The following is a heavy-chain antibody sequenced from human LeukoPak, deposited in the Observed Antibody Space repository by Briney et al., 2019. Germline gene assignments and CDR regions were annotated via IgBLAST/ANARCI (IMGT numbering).Heavy chain of an antibody. V-gene: IGHV3-23*01. Sequence: GGSLRLSCAASGFTFNNYAMNWVRQAPGKGLEWVSGISGSGGSTYYADSVKGRFTISRDNSKNTLYLQMNRPRAEDTAVYFCAKDPLSYYDSSGYRYFDYWGQGTLVTVSS. CDR2: ISGSGGST. J-gene: IGHJ4*02. CDR1: GFTFNNYA. D-gene: IGHD3-22*01. CDR3: AKDPLSYYDSSGYRYFDY.